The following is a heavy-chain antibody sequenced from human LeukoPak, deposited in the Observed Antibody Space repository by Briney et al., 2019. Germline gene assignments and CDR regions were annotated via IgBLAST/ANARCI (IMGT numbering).Heavy chain of an antibody. CDR3: AKNRVAVTRYDAFDI. CDR2: IKQDGNVK. J-gene: IGHJ3*02. D-gene: IGHD5-12*01. CDR1: GFTFRNAG. Sequence: GGSLRLSCAVSGFTFRNAGMNWVRQAPGKGLEWVANIKQDGNVKYYMASVKGRFTISRDNAKNSLYLQMNSLRAEDTAVYYGAKNRVAVTRYDAFDIWGLGKM. V-gene: IGHV3-7*03.